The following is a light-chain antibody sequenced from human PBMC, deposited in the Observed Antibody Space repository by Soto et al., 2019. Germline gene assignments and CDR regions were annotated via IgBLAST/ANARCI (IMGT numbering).Light chain of an antibody. CDR2: GAS. J-gene: IGKJ1*01. Sequence: EIVLTQSPGTLSLSPGERATLSCRASQSVSNNYLAWYQQKPGQAPGLLIYGASNGATGIPDRFSGSGSGTDFTLTISRLEPEDFAVYYCQQYGSSGTFGQGTKVEIK. CDR1: QSVSNNY. V-gene: IGKV3-20*01. CDR3: QQYGSSGT.